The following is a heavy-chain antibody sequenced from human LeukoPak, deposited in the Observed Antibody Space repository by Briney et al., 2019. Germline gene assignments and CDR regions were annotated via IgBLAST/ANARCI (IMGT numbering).Heavy chain of an antibody. CDR3: ARRYCSSTSCLGGGAGAFDI. V-gene: IGHV3-20*04. Sequence: GGSLRLSCAASGFTFDDYGMSWVRQAPGKGLEWVSGINWNGGSTGYADSVNGRFTISRDNAKTSLYLQMSSLRAEDTALSYCARRYCSSTSCLGGGAGAFDIWGQGTMVTVSS. CDR1: GFTFDDYG. CDR2: INWNGGST. J-gene: IGHJ3*02. D-gene: IGHD2-2*01.